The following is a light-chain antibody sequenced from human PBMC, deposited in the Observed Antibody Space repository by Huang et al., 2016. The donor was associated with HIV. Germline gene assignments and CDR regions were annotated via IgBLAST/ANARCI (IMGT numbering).Light chain of an antibody. J-gene: IGKJ2*01. Sequence: EIVLTQSPGTLSLSPGERATLSCRASQNVTSSYLAWYQQKPGRAPRLLIYGASSRATGIPDRVSGSGSGTDFSLTISRLEPEDFVVYYCQQYESSSYTFGQGTKVEIK. CDR2: GAS. V-gene: IGKV3-20*01. CDR3: QQYESSSYT. CDR1: QNVTSSY.